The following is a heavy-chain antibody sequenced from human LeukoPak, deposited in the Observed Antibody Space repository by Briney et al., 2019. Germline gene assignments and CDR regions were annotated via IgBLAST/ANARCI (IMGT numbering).Heavy chain of an antibody. CDR2: ISWNSGSI. Sequence: GGSLRLSCAASGFTFDDYAMHWVRQAPGKGLEWVSGISWNSGSIGYADSVRGRFTISRDNAKNSLYLQMNSLRAEDTALYYCAKDKYSSSWYYFDYWGQGTLVTVSS. J-gene: IGHJ4*02. V-gene: IGHV3-9*01. CDR3: AKDKYSSSWYYFDY. D-gene: IGHD6-13*01. CDR1: GFTFDDYA.